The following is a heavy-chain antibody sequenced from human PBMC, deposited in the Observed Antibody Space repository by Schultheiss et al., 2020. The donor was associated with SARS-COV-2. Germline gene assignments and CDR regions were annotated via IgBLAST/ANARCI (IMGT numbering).Heavy chain of an antibody. CDR3: ARDRHYYDFWSGFYGMDV. CDR1: GGTFSSYA. J-gene: IGHJ6*02. V-gene: IGHV1-2*04. CDR2: INPNSGGT. D-gene: IGHD3-3*01. Sequence: ASVKVSCKASGGTFSSYAISWVRQAPGQGLEWMGWINPNSGGTNYAQKFQGWVTMTRDTSISTAYMELSRLRSDDTAVYYCARDRHYYDFWSGFYGMDVWGQGTTVTVSS.